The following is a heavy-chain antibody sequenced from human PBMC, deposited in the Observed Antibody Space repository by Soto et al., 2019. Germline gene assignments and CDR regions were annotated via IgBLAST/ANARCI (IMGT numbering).Heavy chain of an antibody. CDR1: GYTFTSYA. CDR3: ARAGWFGDPLEPLDY. D-gene: IGHD3-10*01. V-gene: IGHV1-3*01. Sequence: QVPLVQSGAEVKKPGASVKVSCKASGYTFTSYAMHWLRQAPGQRLAWMGWINAGNGNTKYSQKFQGRVTITRDTSASTAYMEMSSLRSEDTAVYYCARAGWFGDPLEPLDYGGQGTLDTVSS. CDR2: INAGNGNT. J-gene: IGHJ4*02.